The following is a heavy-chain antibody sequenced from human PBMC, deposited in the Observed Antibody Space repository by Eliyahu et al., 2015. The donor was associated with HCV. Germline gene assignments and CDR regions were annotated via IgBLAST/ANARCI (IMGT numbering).Heavy chain of an antibody. Sequence: EVQLVQSGAEVKKPGESLRISCQGTGYDFDNYWIAWVRQMPGRGLEYMGIIYPSDSDSRYRPPFQGQVTISADKSIRTAYLEWSSLKASDSAIYYCARGRVGEVVPSKGAFVDGFDVWGQGTTVTVSS. CDR1: GYDFDNYW. J-gene: IGHJ6*02. CDR3: ARGRVGEVVPSKGAFVDGFDV. CDR2: IYPSDSDS. V-gene: IGHV5-51*03. D-gene: IGHD3-16*01.